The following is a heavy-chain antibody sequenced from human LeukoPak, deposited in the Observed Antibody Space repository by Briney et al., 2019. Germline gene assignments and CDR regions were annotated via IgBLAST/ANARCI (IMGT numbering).Heavy chain of an antibody. CDR2: INHSGRT. D-gene: IGHD2-2*01. CDR1: GGPFSGYY. J-gene: IGHJ3*02. Sequence: SETLSLTCAVYGGPFSGYYWSWIRQPPGKGLEWIGEINHSGRTNYNPSLRSRVTISVDTSKNQFSLKLSSVTAADTAVYYCASLWPYQLSAFDIWGQGTMVTVSS. CDR3: ASLWPYQLSAFDI. V-gene: IGHV4-34*01.